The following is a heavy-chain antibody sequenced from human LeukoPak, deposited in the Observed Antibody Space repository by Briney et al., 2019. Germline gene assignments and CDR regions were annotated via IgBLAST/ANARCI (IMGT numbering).Heavy chain of an antibody. CDR1: SGSISSYY. Sequence: SETLSLTCTVSSGSISSYYRSWIRQPDGKGLEWIGRIYTSGSTNYNPSLKSRVTMSVDTSKNQFSLKLSSVTAADTAVYYCVGTAARNYYYGMDVWGQGTTVTVSS. V-gene: IGHV4-4*07. D-gene: IGHD2-2*01. J-gene: IGHJ6*02. CDR2: IYTSGST. CDR3: VGTAARNYYYGMDV.